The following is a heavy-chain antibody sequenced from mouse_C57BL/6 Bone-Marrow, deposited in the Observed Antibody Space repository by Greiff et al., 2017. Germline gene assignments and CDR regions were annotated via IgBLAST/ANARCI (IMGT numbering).Heavy chain of an antibody. CDR2: ILPGSGST. CDR3: ARFGILWLRPYYFDY. CDR1: GYTFTGYW. J-gene: IGHJ2*01. V-gene: IGHV1-9*01. D-gene: IGHD2-2*01. Sequence: VQLQQSGAELMKPGASVKLSCKATGYTFTGYWIEWVKQRPGHGLEWIGEILPGSGSTNYNEKFKGKATFTADTSSNTAYMQLSSLTTEDSASYYCARFGILWLRPYYFDYWGQGTTLTVSS.